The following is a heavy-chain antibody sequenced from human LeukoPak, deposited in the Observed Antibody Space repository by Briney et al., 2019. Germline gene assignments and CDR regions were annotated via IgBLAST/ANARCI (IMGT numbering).Heavy chain of an antibody. CDR1: GYTFTSYG. CDR2: ISAYNGNT. D-gene: IGHD3-3*01. V-gene: IGHV1-18*01. Sequence: GPVKVSCKASGYTFTSYGISWVRQAPGQGLEWMGWISAYNGNTNYAQKLQGRVTMTTDTSTSTAYMELRSLRSDDTAVYYCARVFLGWLYGMDVWGQGTTVTVPS. CDR3: ARVFLGWLYGMDV. J-gene: IGHJ6*02.